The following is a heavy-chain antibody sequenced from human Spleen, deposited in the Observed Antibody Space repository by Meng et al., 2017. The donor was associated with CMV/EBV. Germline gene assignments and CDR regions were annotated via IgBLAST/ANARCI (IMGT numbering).Heavy chain of an antibody. V-gene: IGHV3-33*06. CDR1: GFTFSSYA. Sequence: GESLKISCAASGFTFSSYAMHWVRQAPGKGLEWVAVIWYDGSNKYYADSVKGRFTISRDNSKNTLYLQMNSLRAEDTAVYYCAKDNSDGTGAPLDYWGQGTLVTVSS. CDR3: AKDNSDGTGAPLDY. CDR2: IWYDGSNK. J-gene: IGHJ4*02. D-gene: IGHD4-23*01.